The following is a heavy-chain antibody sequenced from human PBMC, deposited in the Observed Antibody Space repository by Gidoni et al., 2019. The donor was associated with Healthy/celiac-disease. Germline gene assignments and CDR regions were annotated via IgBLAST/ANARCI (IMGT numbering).Heavy chain of an antibody. V-gene: IGHV4-59*01. CDR1: GGSSSSYY. CDR3: ASSIAVAGTLDY. J-gene: IGHJ4*02. Sequence: QVQQQESGPGLVKPSETLSLTCTVSGGSSSSYYWSWIRQPPGKGLEWIGYIYYGGSTNYNPSLTSRVTISVDTSKTQFSLKLSSVTAADTAVYYFASSIAVAGTLDYWGQGTLVTVSS. CDR2: IYYGGST. D-gene: IGHD6-19*01.